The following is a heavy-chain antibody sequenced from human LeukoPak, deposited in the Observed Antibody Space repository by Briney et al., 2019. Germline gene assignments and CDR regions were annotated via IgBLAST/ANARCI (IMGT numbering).Heavy chain of an antibody. Sequence: SETLSLTCAVYGGSFSGYYWSWIRQPPGKGLEWIGETNHSGSTNYNPSLKSRVTISVDTSKNQFSLKLSSVTAADTAVYYCARRKQWLVIPSHFDYWGQGTLVTVSS. CDR3: ARRKQWLVIPSHFDY. J-gene: IGHJ4*02. CDR1: GGSFSGYY. V-gene: IGHV4-34*01. D-gene: IGHD6-19*01. CDR2: TNHSGST.